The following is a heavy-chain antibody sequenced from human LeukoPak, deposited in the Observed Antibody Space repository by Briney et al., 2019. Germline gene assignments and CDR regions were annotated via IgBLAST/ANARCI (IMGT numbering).Heavy chain of an antibody. CDR3: ARGGGAYAFDY. CDR1: GDSISNYY. J-gene: IGHJ4*02. V-gene: IGHV4-4*07. D-gene: IGHD4-23*01. CDR2: IYSSGST. Sequence: PSETLSLTCTVSGDSISNYYWNWIRQPAGKGLKWIGRIYSSGSTNYNPSLKSRVTMSVDMSKKQFSLKLSSVTAADTAVYYCARGGGAYAFDYWGRGTLVTVSS.